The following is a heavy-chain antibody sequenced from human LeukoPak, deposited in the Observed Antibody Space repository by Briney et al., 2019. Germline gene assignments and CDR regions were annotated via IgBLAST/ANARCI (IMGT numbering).Heavy chain of an antibody. D-gene: IGHD3-3*01. Sequence: GESLKISCKGSGYSFTNYWIGWVRQMPGKGLEWMGIIYPGDSDTRYSPSFQGQVTISADKSISTAYLQWSSLKASDTAMYYCARSFRYDFWSGYFDQNNWFDPWGQGTLVTVSS. J-gene: IGHJ5*02. CDR3: ARSFRYDFWSGYFDQNNWFDP. CDR1: GYSFTNYW. V-gene: IGHV5-51*01. CDR2: IYPGDSDT.